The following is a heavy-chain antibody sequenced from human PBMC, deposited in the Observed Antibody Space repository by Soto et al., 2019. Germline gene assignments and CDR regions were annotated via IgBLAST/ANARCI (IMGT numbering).Heavy chain of an antibody. CDR1: EFTFSSYA. CDR3: ARGPAYYFEL. V-gene: IGHV3-23*01. CDR2: ISRSGDDT. D-gene: IGHD3-9*01. Sequence: PGGSLRLSCAASEFTFSSYAVRWVRQAPGKGLEWVSTISRSGDDTFYADSVKGRFTISGDYSKTILYLQMNSLRADDTAIYYSARGPAYYFELWGQGTLVTVSS. J-gene: IGHJ4*02.